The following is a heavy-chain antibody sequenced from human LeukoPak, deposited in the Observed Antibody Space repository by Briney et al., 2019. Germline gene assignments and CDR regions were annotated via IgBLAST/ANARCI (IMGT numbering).Heavy chain of an antibody. D-gene: IGHD5-18*01. Sequence: SETLSLTCTVSGGSISSYYWSWIRQPPGKGLEWIGYIYYSGSTNYNPSLKSRVTISVDPSKNQFSLKLSSVTAADTAVYYCARGWIQLWAPYYYYMDVWGKGTTVTVSS. V-gene: IGHV4-59*01. J-gene: IGHJ6*03. CDR3: ARGWIQLWAPYYYYMDV. CDR1: GGSISSYY. CDR2: IYYSGST.